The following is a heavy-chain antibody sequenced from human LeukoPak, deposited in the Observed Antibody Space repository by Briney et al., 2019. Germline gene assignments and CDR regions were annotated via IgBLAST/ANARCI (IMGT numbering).Heavy chain of an antibody. J-gene: IGHJ4*02. CDR3: ARVTMGSYDYTSNFNY. CDR1: GFTVSSNY. CDR2: IYSGGST. D-gene: IGHD3-16*01. V-gene: IGHV3-53*01. Sequence: GGSLRLSCAASGFTVSSNYMSWVRQAPGKGLEWVSVIYSGGSTYYADSVKGRFTLSRDNARSSLSLQMNSLRADDTAVYYCARVTMGSYDYTSNFNYWGQGTLVTVSS.